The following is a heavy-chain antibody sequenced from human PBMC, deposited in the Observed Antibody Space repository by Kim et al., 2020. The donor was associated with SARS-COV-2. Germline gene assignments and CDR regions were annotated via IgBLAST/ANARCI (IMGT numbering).Heavy chain of an antibody. V-gene: IGHV3-48*03. CDR2: ISSSGSTI. CDR1: GFTFSGYE. Sequence: GGSLRLSCAASGFTFSGYEMNWVRQVPGKGLEWVSYISSSGSTIYYADSVKGRFTISRDNAKNSLYLQMNSLRAEDTAVYYCARGVANWGYYFDYWGQGTLVTVSS. J-gene: IGHJ4*02. D-gene: IGHD7-27*01. CDR3: ARGVANWGYYFDY.